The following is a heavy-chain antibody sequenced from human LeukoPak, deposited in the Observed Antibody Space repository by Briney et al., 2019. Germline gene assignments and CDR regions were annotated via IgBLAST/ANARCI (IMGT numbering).Heavy chain of an antibody. V-gene: IGHV3-7*01. CDR2: IKEDGSKK. D-gene: IGHD4-17*01. Sequence: GGSLRLSCVASGFRFRDYWMSWVRQAPGKGLEWVANIKEDGSKKNHLDSVKGRFTISRDNAKNFLYLQMNSLRVEDTALYYCARDGDGRGEDFDYWGQGTLVTVSS. CDR1: GFRFRDYW. J-gene: IGHJ4*02. CDR3: ARDGDGRGEDFDY.